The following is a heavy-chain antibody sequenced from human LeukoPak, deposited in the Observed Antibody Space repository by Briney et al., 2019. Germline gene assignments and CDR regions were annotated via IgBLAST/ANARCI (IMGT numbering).Heavy chain of an antibody. CDR2: IIPILGIA. D-gene: IGHD3-3*01. J-gene: IGHJ3*02. CDR3: ARSDYDFWSGGAFDI. Sequence: SVKVSCKASGGTFISYTISWVRQAPGQGLEWMGRIIPILGIANYAQKFQGRVTITADKSTSTAYMELSSLRSEDTAVYYCARSDYDFWSGGAFDIWGQGTMVTVSS. CDR1: GGTFISYT. V-gene: IGHV1-69*02.